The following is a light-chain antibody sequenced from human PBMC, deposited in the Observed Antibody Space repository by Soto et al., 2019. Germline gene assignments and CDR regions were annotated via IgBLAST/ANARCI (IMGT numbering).Light chain of an antibody. J-gene: IGKJ1*01. Sequence: EIVVTQSPCTLSLAPGERATLSCRASQSVSSSYLAWYQQKPGQAPRLLIYRAPSRAIGIPDRFSGSGSGTDFTLTISRLEPEDFAVYYCQQYGSSPWTFGQGTKVEIQ. V-gene: IGKV3-20*01. CDR3: QQYGSSPWT. CDR2: RAP. CDR1: QSVSSSY.